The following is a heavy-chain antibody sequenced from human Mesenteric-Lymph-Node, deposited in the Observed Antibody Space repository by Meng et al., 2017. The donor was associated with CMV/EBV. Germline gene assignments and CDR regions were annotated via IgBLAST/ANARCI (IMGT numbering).Heavy chain of an antibody. CDR2: INEDGSQT. D-gene: IGHD1-1*01. Sequence: GESLKISCAASGFTFKNHWMSWARQAPGKGLGWGANINEDGSQTYYADSLKGRFTISRDNAKNSLYHQVISLRAEDAALYCCAKQLTGSAAWWFDPWGQGTVVTVSS. J-gene: IGHJ5*02. CDR3: AKQLTGSAAWWFDP. CDR1: GFTFKNHW. V-gene: IGHV3-7*01.